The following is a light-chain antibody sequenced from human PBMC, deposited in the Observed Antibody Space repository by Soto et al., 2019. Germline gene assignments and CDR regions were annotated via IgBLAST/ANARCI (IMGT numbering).Light chain of an antibody. CDR1: QSVDAY. V-gene: IGKV3-11*01. CDR2: DAS. J-gene: IGKJ1*01. Sequence: EIVLTQSPTTVSLSPGERATLSCRASQSVDAYLAWYQQRPGQAPRLLIFDASNRATGIPTRFSGSGFGTNFTLTIRSLEPEDFAIYYCQQRSNWAPTFGQGTKVEIK. CDR3: QQRSNWAPT.